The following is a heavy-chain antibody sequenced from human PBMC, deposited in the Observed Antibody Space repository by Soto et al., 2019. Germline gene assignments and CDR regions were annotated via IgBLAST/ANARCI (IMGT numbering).Heavy chain of an antibody. CDR3: ARYIVVVVAATPHANWFDP. J-gene: IGHJ5*02. Sequence: PSETLSLTCTVSGDSISSYYWSWIRQPPGKGLEWIGYIYYSGSTYYNPSLKSRVTISVDKSKNQFSLKLSSVTAADTAVYYCARYIVVVVAATPHANWFDPWGQGTLVTVSS. CDR1: GDSISSYY. V-gene: IGHV4-59*12. CDR2: IYYSGST. D-gene: IGHD2-15*01.